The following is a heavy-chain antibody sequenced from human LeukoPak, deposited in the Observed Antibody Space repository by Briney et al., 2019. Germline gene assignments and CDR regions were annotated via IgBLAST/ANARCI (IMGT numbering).Heavy chain of an antibody. CDR1: GFTFSNAW. D-gene: IGHD3-22*01. CDR2: INLDGSEI. J-gene: IGHJ4*02. CDR3: VRDRGYSTFDY. Sequence: GSLRLSCAASGFTFSNAWMSWVRQAPGKGVEWVANINLDGSEINYLDSLTGRLTISRDNAKDSLYLQMNGLRAEDTAVYFCVRDRGYSTFDYWGQGTLVTVSS. V-gene: IGHV3-7*03.